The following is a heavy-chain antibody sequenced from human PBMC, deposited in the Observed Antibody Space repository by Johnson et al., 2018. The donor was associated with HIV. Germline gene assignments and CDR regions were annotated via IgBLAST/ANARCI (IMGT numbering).Heavy chain of an antibody. CDR1: GFTFSTYA. V-gene: IGHV3-30*04. D-gene: IGHD3-22*01. J-gene: IGHJ3*02. CDR3: ARHYYDSSGYSLDAFDI. CDR2: ISYDGSNR. Sequence: QVQLVESGGGVVQPGRSLRLSCAASGFTFSTYAMHWVRQAPGKGLEWVAVISYDGSNRYYSDSVKGRFTISRDNSKNTLYLQMNSLRAEDTAMYYCARHYYDSSGYSLDAFDIWGQGTMVTVSS.